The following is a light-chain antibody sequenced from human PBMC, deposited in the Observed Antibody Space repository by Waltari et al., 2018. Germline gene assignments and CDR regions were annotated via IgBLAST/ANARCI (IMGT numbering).Light chain of an antibody. V-gene: IGKV3-15*01. CDR2: GAS. CDR1: QSVVSA. CDR3: QQYNDWPWT. J-gene: IGKJ1*01. Sequence: EILMTQSPATLSVSPGERGPLSCRASQSVVSAVACYQQKPGQAPRLLISGASIRATGIPVRFSGSGSGTEFTLTISSLQSEDFAVYFCQQYNDWPWTFGQGT.